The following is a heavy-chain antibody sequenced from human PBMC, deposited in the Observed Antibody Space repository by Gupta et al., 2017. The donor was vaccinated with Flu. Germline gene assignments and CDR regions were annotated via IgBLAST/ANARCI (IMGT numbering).Heavy chain of an antibody. Sequence: QVQLVESGGGVVQPGRSLRLSCTASGFPLSKYGMPWARQAPGKGLEWVSLIWYDGTNQYHADSVKGRFTISRDNSKNTLYLQMNSLRAEDTAVYYCARDSALVRGVIGLLFYGMDVWGQGTTVTVSS. J-gene: IGHJ6*02. CDR3: ARDSALVRGVIGLLFYGMDV. D-gene: IGHD3-10*01. CDR1: GFPLSKYG. CDR2: IWYDGTNQ. V-gene: IGHV3-33*01.